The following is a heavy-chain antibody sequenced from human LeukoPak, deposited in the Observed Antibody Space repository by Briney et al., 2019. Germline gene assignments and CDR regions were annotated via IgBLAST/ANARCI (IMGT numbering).Heavy chain of an antibody. CDR3: ASSIYYGSGSYGRDAFDI. J-gene: IGHJ3*02. CDR2: INPDSGYT. Sequence: ASVKVSCKTSGYTFTDYYIHWVRQAPGQGLEWMGWINPDSGYTNYAQKFQGRVTMTRDTSISTAYMELSRLRSDDTAVYYCASSIYYGSGSYGRDAFDIWGQGTMVTVSS. CDR1: GYTFTDYY. V-gene: IGHV1-2*02. D-gene: IGHD3-10*01.